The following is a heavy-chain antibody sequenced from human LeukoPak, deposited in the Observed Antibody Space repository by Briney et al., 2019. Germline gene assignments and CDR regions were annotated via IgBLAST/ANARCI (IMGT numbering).Heavy chain of an antibody. D-gene: IGHD1-7*01. CDR2: ISRTSEAT. J-gene: IGHJ5*02. CDR3: ARGATDTTRWFGP. CDR1: GFSFNTYS. V-gene: IGHV3-21*01. Sequence: PGGSLRLSCAASGFSFNTYSMTWVRQAPGKGLEWVSIISRTSEATFYADSVKGRFTISRDNSKNSLYLQMNGLRVEDTAAYYCARGATDTTRWFGPWGQGTLVTVSS.